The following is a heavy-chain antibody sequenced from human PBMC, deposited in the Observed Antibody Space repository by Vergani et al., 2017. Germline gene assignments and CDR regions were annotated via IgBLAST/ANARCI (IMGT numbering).Heavy chain of an antibody. D-gene: IGHD4-11*01. CDR2: IDHTGRP. J-gene: IGHJ6*03. CDR3: ARVNTVTNGHLYYYYYMDV. V-gene: IGHV4-34*01. Sequence: QVQLQQWGGGLLKPSETLSLTCVVNGGSFTSYHWKWIRQSPGEGLEWVGDIDHTGRPDYNPSLKSRLTMSLAKSRNQLSLTLNSVTATDTAIYFCARVNTVTNGHLYYYYYMDVWVEGTAVTVS. CDR1: GGSFTSYH.